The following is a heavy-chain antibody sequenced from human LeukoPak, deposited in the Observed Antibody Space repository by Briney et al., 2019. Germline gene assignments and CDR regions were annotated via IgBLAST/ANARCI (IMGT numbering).Heavy chain of an antibody. D-gene: IGHD2-2*01. CDR3: ARDRRSSTSCYFHWFDP. J-gene: IGHJ5*02. CDR1: GYTFTSYG. Sequence: GASVKVSCKASGYTFTSYGISWVRQAPGQGLEWMGWISAYNGNTNYAQKLQGRVTMTTDTSTSTAYMELRSLRSDDTAVYYCARDRRSSTSCYFHWFDPWGQGTLVTVSS. V-gene: IGHV1-18*01. CDR2: ISAYNGNT.